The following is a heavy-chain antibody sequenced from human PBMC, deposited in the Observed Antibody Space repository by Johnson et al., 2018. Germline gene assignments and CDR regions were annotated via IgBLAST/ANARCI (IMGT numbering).Heavy chain of an antibody. CDR3: ARLGGQLNYYSNMDV. Sequence: QVQLVQSGGGVVQPGRSLRLSCSASGFTFNTYAMHWVRQAPGKGLDWVAVIWYDGSNKYYADSVKGRFTISRDNAKNSLYLQMNSLRDDDTAVYYCARLGGQLNYYSNMDVWGQGTTVTVSS. CDR1: GFTFNTYA. D-gene: IGHD6-6*01. J-gene: IGHJ6*02. CDR2: IWYDGSNK. V-gene: IGHV3-33*01.